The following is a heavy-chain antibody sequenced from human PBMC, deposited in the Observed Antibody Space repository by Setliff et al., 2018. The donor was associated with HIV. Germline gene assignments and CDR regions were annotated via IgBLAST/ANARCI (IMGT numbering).Heavy chain of an antibody. Sequence: KPSETLSLTCSVSTDSFSNFHWSWMRQPAGKGLEWIGRIFGSGTTHYNPSLKSRVTMSIDTSKNQFSLKLNSVTAADTAVYFCARDRSKYGTGSSAYNWFDPWGLGTLVTVS. J-gene: IGHJ5*02. CDR3: ARDRSKYGTGSSAYNWFDP. CDR2: IFGSGTT. D-gene: IGHD3-16*01. CDR1: TDSFSNFH. V-gene: IGHV4-4*07.